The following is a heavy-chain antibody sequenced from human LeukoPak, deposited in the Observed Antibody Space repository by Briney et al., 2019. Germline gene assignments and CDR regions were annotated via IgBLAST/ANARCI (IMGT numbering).Heavy chain of an antibody. D-gene: IGHD3-16*01. V-gene: IGHV4-34*01. CDR3: ATRGQSGHHYYYMDV. J-gene: IGHJ6*03. Sequence: SETLSLTCAVYGGSFSGYYWSWIRQPPGKGLEWIGEINHSGSTNYNPSLKSRVTISVDTSKNQFSLKLSSVTAADTAVCYCATRGQSGHHYYYMDVWGKGTTVTVSS. CDR1: GGSFSGYY. CDR2: INHSGST.